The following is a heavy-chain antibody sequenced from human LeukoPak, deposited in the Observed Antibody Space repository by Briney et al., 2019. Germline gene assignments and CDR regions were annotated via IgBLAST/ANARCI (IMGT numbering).Heavy chain of an antibody. CDR2: ISGSGDTT. CDR1: GFTFSSYA. D-gene: IGHD6-19*01. Sequence: GGSLRLSCVASGFTFSSYAMSWVRQAPGKGLEWVSTISGSGDTTYYADSVKGRFTISRDNSKNSLYLQMNSLRAEGSALYYCARASAVAGTRDYWGQGTLVTVPS. CDR3: ARASAVAGTRDY. V-gene: IGHV3-23*01. J-gene: IGHJ4*02.